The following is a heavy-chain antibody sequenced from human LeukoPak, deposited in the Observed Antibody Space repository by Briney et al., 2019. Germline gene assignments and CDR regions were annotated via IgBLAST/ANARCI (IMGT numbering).Heavy chain of an antibody. CDR2: INSDGSRT. Sequence: GGSLRLSCAASGFTFSSFWMHWVRQAPGKGLVWVSRINSDGSRTSYADSVKGRFTISRDNAKNTLYLQMNSVRAEDTAVYYCAMSYDSSGYDAFDIWGQGTMVTVSS. D-gene: IGHD3-22*01. J-gene: IGHJ3*02. CDR3: AMSYDSSGYDAFDI. V-gene: IGHV3-74*01. CDR1: GFTFSSFW.